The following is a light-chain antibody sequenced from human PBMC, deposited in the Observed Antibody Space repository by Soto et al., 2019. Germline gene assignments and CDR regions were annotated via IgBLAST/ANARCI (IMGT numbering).Light chain of an antibody. Sequence: QSALTQPASVSGSPGQSITISCTGTSSDVGGYNYVSWYQQHPGKAPKLMIYDVSDRPSGVSNRFSGSKSGNTASLTISGFQAEDEADDYCSAYTSSSTRVFGTGTKVTVL. V-gene: IGLV2-14*01. J-gene: IGLJ1*01. CDR3: SAYTSSSTRV. CDR1: SSDVGGYNY. CDR2: DVS.